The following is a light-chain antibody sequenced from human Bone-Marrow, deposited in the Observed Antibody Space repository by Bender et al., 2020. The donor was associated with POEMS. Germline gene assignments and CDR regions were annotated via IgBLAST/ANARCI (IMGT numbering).Light chain of an antibody. J-gene: IGLJ2*01. V-gene: IGLV2-14*01. CDR2: DVH. Sequence: QSALTQPASVSESPGQSITISCTGSSSDVGGYDYVSWYQQHPGKAPKLVIYDVHNRPSGVSDRFSGSKSVNTASLTIFWLQAEDEADYYCSSYSSTTTMWLFGGGTKLTVL. CDR1: SSDVGGYDY. CDR3: SSYSSTTTMWL.